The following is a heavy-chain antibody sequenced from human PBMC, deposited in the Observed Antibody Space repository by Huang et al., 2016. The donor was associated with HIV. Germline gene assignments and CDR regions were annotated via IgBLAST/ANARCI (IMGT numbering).Heavy chain of an antibody. CDR2: VNPHTGNP. D-gene: IGHD3-22*01. CDR3: ARDSGYYRYFDY. V-gene: IGHV7-4-1*02. CDR1: GYTFTDYQ. Sequence: QVQLVQSGSELKKPGASVKVSCKVSGYTFTDYQISWVRQAPGKGLGWKGCVNPHTGNPTYAQGFTGRFVFSLDTSVSTAYLQISSLKAEDTALYFCARDSGYYRYFDYWGQGTLVTVSS. J-gene: IGHJ4*02.